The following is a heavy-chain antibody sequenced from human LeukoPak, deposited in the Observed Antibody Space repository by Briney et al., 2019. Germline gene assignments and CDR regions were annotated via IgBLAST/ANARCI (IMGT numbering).Heavy chain of an antibody. D-gene: IGHD3-16*01. J-gene: IGHJ5*02. CDR1: GFTFSSYG. V-gene: IGHV3-30*18. CDR3: AKEGPEGGFDP. CDR2: ISYDGSNK. Sequence: GGSLRLSCAASGFTFSSYGMHWVRQAPGKGLEWVAVISYDGSNKYYADSVKGRFTISRDNSKNTLYLQMNSLRAEDTAVYYCAKEGPEGGFDPWGQGTLVTVSS.